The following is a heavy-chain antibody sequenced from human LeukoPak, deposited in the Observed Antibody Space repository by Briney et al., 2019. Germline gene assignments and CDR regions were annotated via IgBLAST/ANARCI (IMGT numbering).Heavy chain of an antibody. D-gene: IGHD6-19*01. J-gene: IGHJ4*02. CDR1: GYTFTNYY. Sequence: VASVKVSCKASGYTFTNYYMHWVRQAPGQGLEWMGWINPNSGGTNSAQTCQDRVTLTTDTSISTAYMELSSLRSDGRAVYYCARASGMAVAGTSYLDYWGQGTLVTVSS. CDR3: ARASGMAVAGTSYLDY. V-gene: IGHV1-2*02. CDR2: INPNSGGT.